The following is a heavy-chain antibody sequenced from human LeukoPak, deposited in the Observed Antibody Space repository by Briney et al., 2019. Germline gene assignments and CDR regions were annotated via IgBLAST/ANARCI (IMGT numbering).Heavy chain of an antibody. CDR1: GGSISSYY. Sequence: SETLSLTCTVSGGSISSYYWSWLRQPPGKGLEWIGYIYYSGSTNYNPSLKSRVTISVDTSKNQFSLKLSSVTAADTGVYYCGRHSIAVAGTLDYWGQGTLVTVSS. D-gene: IGHD6-19*01. J-gene: IGHJ4*02. CDR2: IYYSGST. CDR3: GRHSIAVAGTLDY. V-gene: IGHV4-59*08.